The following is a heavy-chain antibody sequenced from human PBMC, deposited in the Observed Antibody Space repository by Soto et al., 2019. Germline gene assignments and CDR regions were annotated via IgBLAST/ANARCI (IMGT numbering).Heavy chain of an antibody. CDR3: ARDLRLDS. D-gene: IGHD2-21*02. Sequence: SETLSLTCTVSGGSISSGGYYWSWIRQHPGKGLEWIAYIYYTGTTYYSPSLKSRVTISIDRSNNQFSLMLSSVTAADTAVYYCARDLRLDSWGPGTLVTVSS. J-gene: IGHJ4*02. CDR2: IYYTGTT. CDR1: GGSISSGGYY. V-gene: IGHV4-31*03.